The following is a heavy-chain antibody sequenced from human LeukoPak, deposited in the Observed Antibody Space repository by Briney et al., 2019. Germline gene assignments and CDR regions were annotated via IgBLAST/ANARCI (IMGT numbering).Heavy chain of an antibody. J-gene: IGHJ4*02. V-gene: IGHV3-74*01. CDR3: ARSGPYHLPPRPIDY. D-gene: IGHD3-10*01. CDR2: IDDDGAGT. Sequence: GGSLRLSCAASGFPFSGYWMHWVRQAPGKGLVWVSRIDDDGAGTTYADSVKGRFTISRDNAKDSLFLQMNSLRAEDTAMYYCARSGPYHLPPRPIDYWGQGTLVTVSS. CDR1: GFPFSGYW.